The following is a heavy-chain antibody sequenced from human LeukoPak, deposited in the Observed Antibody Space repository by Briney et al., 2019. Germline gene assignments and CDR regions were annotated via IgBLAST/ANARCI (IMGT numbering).Heavy chain of an antibody. Sequence: SVKVSCKASGGTFSSYAISWVRQAPGQGLEWMGGIIPIFGTANYAQKFQGRVTITTDESTSTAYMELSSLRSDDTAVYYCARQQQLIGVYNCFDPWGQGTLVTVSS. V-gene: IGHV1-69*05. CDR3: ARQQQLIGVYNCFDP. CDR1: GGTFSSYA. CDR2: IIPIFGTA. D-gene: IGHD6-13*01. J-gene: IGHJ5*02.